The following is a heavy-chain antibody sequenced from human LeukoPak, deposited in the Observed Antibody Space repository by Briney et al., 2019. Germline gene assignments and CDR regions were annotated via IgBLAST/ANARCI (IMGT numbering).Heavy chain of an antibody. CDR1: GFTFSTYG. CDR3: AKGTTNWGSYYMDV. V-gene: IGHV3-33*06. CDR2: IWPDGSNK. Sequence: GGSLRLSCAASGFTFSTYGIHWFRQAPGKGLEWVAVIWPDGSNKYYADSVKGRFTVSRDNSKNTLYLQMNSLRAEDTAVYYCAKGTTNWGSYYMDVWGKGTTVTVSS. J-gene: IGHJ6*03. D-gene: IGHD7-27*01.